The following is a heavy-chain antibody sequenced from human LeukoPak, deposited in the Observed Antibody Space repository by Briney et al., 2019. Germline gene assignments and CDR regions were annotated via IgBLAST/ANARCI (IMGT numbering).Heavy chain of an antibody. V-gene: IGHV4-30-2*01. CDR3: ARGTYGDSNLFDY. CDR2: IYHSGST. D-gene: IGHD4-17*01. CDR1: GGSISSGGYS. J-gene: IGHJ4*02. Sequence: SQTLSLTCAVSGGSISSGGYSWSWIRQPPGKGLEWIGYIYHSGSTYYNPSLKSRVTISVDRSKNQFSLKLRSVTAADTAVYYCARGTYGDSNLFDYWGQGTLVTVSS.